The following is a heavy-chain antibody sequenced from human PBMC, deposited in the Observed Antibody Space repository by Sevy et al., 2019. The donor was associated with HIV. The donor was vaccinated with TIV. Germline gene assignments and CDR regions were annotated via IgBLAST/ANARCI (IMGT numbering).Heavy chain of an antibody. CDR1: GFTFSSYS. J-gene: IGHJ3*02. CDR3: ARDEGGSGGSCYDI. V-gene: IGHV3-21*01. CDR2: ISSSSSYI. D-gene: IGHD2-15*01. Sequence: GGSLRLSCAASGFTFSSYSMNWVRQAPGKGLEWVSSISSSSSYIYYADSVKGRFTITRDNAKNSLFLQMNSLRAEDTAVYYCARDEGGSGGSCYDIWGQGTMVTVSS.